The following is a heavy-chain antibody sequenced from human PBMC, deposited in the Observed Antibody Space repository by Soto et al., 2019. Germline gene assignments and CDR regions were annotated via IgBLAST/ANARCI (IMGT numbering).Heavy chain of an antibody. V-gene: IGHV4-39*01. CDR1: GGSISSSSYY. CDR2: IYYSGST. CDR3: AKTSPTYSSSWNYYYYYGMDV. Sequence: SGTLSLTCTVSGGSISSSSYYWGWIRHPPGKGLEWIGSIYYSGSTYYNPSLKSRVTISVDTSKNQFSLKLSSVAAADTAVYYCAKTSPTYSSSWNYYYYYGMDVWGQGTTVS. J-gene: IGHJ6*02. D-gene: IGHD6-13*01.